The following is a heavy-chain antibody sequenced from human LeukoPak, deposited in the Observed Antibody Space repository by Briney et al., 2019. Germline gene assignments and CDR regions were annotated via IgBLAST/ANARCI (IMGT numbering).Heavy chain of an antibody. Sequence: SETLSLTRRVSGASVTSGGFYWGWLRQPPGKEPEWIATVYYTGSTYYNPSLKSRVTISIDTSKNQFSLRLTSVTATDTAIYHCARHSGSGSLSRPFDPWGQGTLVTVSS. CDR1: GASVTSGGFY. CDR3: ARHSGSGSLSRPFDP. J-gene: IGHJ5*02. V-gene: IGHV4-39*01. D-gene: IGHD3-10*01. CDR2: VYYTGST.